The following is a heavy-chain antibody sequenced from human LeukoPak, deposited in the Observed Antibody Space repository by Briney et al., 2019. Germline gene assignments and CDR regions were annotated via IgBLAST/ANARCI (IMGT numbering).Heavy chain of an antibody. V-gene: IGHV4-34*01. CDR1: GGSFSGYY. CDR3: AASGGWDAFHV. Sequence: PSETLSLTCAVYGGSFSGYYWSWIRQPPGKGLEWIGEINHSGSTNYNPSLKSRVTISVDTSKKQFSLQVKSVTAADTAVYYCAASGGWDAFHVWGQGTMVPVSS. CDR2: INHSGST. J-gene: IGHJ3*01. D-gene: IGHD2-15*01.